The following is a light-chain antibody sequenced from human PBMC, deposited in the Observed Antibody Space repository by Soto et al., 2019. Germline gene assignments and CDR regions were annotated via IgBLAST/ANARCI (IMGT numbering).Light chain of an antibody. J-gene: IGKJ4*01. V-gene: IGKV3-15*01. CDR2: GAS. Sequence: EIVMTQSPATLSVSPGERATLFCRASQSVGRTLAWYQQKPGQSPRLLVYGASTRANGTPARFSGSGSGTEFTLTISSLQSEDVAVYYCQQYQSFSLTFGGGTRVEVK. CDR1: QSVGRT. CDR3: QQYQSFSLT.